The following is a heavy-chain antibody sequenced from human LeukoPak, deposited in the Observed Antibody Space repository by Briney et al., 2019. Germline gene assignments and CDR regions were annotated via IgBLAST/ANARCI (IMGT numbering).Heavy chain of an antibody. CDR3: AREGAARNFDY. Sequence: SETLSLTCTVSGGSISSGSYYWSWIRQPAGKGLEWIGRIYTSGSTNFDPSLKSRVSISLGTSQNQFSLKLSSVTAADTAVYYCAREGAARNFDYWGQGILVTVSS. D-gene: IGHD6-6*01. CDR1: GGSISSGSYY. CDR2: IYTSGST. V-gene: IGHV4-61*02. J-gene: IGHJ4*02.